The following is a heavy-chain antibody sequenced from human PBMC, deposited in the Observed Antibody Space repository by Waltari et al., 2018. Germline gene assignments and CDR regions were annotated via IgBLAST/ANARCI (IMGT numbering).Heavy chain of an antibody. CDR1: GGSFSGYY. V-gene: IGHV4-34*04. D-gene: IGHD2-8*01. J-gene: IGHJ6*02. CDR2: INKSGST. CDR3: ARGRKRLMVYARGDYYYYGMDG. Sequence: QVQLQQWGAGLLKPSETLSLTCAVYGGSFSGYYWSWIRQPPGKGLEWIGEINKSGSTNTNRYLKRRGTISVDTSKNQCSLKRSSGTAADTAVYYCARGRKRLMVYARGDYYYYGMDGWGQGTTVTVSS.